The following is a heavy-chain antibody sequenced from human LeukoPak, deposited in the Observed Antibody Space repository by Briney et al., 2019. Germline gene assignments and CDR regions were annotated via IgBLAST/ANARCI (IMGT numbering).Heavy chain of an antibody. D-gene: IGHD1-26*01. CDR1: GGSISSSNW. CDR2: IYHSGST. Sequence: PSGTLSLTCAVSGGSISSSNWWSWVRQPPGKGLEWIGEIYHSGSTNYNPSLKSRVTISVDTSKNQFSLKLSSVTAADTAVYYCARGSAIVYYGMDVWGQGTTVTVSS. CDR3: ARGSAIVYYGMDV. J-gene: IGHJ6*02. V-gene: IGHV4-4*02.